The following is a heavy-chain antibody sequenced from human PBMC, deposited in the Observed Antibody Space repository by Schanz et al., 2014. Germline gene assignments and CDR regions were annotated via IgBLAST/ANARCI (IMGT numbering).Heavy chain of an antibody. CDR1: GASISSTTYY. D-gene: IGHD3-3*01. J-gene: IGHJ4*02. V-gene: IGHV4-39*01. CDR3: ARHHDFWSGPDGRYLDL. Sequence: QLQLQESGPGLVKPSETLSLTCSVSGASISSTTYYWGWVRQPPGKGLEWIGNIYYSGNTYYNPSREIGVPVSIDTPRNQFSLPLTSVTAADTAVYYCARHHDFWSGPDGRYLDLWGQGTLVTVSS. CDR2: IYYSGNT.